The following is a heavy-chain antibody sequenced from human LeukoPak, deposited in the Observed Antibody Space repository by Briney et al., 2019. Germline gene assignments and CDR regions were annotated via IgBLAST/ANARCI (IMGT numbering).Heavy chain of an antibody. J-gene: IGHJ4*02. V-gene: IGHV3-7*01. Sequence: KTGGSLRLSCAASGFTFSSYWMSWVRQAPGEGLEWVASIKQDGSKRFYVDSVKGRFTISRDNAENSMYLQMHSLRVEDTAVYYCARHGYYYLDNWGQGTLVTVSS. CDR1: GFTFSSYW. CDR2: IKQDGSKR. CDR3: ARHGYYYLDN. D-gene: IGHD5-18*01.